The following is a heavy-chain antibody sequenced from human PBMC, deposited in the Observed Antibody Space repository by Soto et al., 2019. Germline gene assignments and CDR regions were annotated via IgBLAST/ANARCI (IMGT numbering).Heavy chain of an antibody. CDR2: IYYSGYT. J-gene: IGHJ6*02. D-gene: IGHD3-16*01. CDR3: ARHNGPLYVGYYYDMDV. Sequence: SETLSLTCAVSGGAISSSNWWSWVRQPPGKGLEWIGSIYYSGYTNYNPSLKSRVTISVDTSKNQFSLKLSSVTAADTAVYYCARHNGPLYVGYYYDMDVWGQGTTVSVSS. V-gene: IGHV4-4*02. CDR1: GGAISSSNW.